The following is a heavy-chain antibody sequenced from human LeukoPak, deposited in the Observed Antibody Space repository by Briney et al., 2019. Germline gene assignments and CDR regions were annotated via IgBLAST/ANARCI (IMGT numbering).Heavy chain of an antibody. D-gene: IGHD4-23*01. CDR1: GFTFSSYW. V-gene: IGHV3-7*01. CDR2: IKQDGSEK. CDR3: ARGRVYGGNPGGY. Sequence: PGGYLRLSCAASGFTFSSYWMSWVRQAPGKGLEWVANIKQDGSEKYYVDSVKGRFTISRDNAKNSLYLQMNSLRAEDTAVYYCARGRVYGGNPGGYWGQGTLVTVSS. J-gene: IGHJ4*02.